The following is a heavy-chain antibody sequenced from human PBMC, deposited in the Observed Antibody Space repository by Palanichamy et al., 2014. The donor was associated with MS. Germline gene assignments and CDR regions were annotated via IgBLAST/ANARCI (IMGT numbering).Heavy chain of an antibody. Sequence: EVQLLESGGGLVQPGGSLRLSCAASGFTFSSYATSWVRQAPGKGLEWVSAISGSGGSTYYADSVKGRFTISRDNSKNTLYLQMNSLRAEDTAVYYCAKPDYGSGSYYPLFDYWGQGTLVTVSS. D-gene: IGHD3-10*01. CDR1: GFTFSSYA. CDR2: ISGSGGST. V-gene: IGHV3-23*01. J-gene: IGHJ4*02. CDR3: AKPDYGSGSYYPLFDY.